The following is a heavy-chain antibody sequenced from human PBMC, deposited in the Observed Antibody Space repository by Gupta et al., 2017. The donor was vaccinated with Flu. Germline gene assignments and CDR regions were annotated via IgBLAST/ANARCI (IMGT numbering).Heavy chain of an antibody. CDR3: ARVLWPQSAPGTFGSHDY. V-gene: IGHV4-34*02. CDR2: INQYARA. D-gene: IGHD2-21*01. J-gene: IGHJ4*02. Sequence: QVQLQQWGAGLLKPSETLSLTCAVSGGSFTDHWWSWLRQPPGKGLEWIGEINQYARANTNPSLSSRVVMSIDTSKRWFSLNLRSMTAADTAMYYCARVLWPQSAPGTFGSHDYWGKGTLVTVSS. CDR1: GGSFTDHW.